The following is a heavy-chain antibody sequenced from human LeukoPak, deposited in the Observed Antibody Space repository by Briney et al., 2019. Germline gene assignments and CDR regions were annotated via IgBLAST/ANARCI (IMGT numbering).Heavy chain of an antibody. D-gene: IGHD2-15*01. CDR2: IYYSGST. CDR3: ARSIGYCSGGSCYFDY. J-gene: IGHJ4*02. CDR1: GGSISGSNYY. Sequence: SETLSLTCTVSGGSISGSNYYWDWFRQAPGKGLEWIGYIYYSGSTNYNPSLKSRVTISVDTSKNQFSLKLSSVTAADTAVYYCARSIGYCSGGSCYFDYWGQGTLVTVSS. V-gene: IGHV4-61*05.